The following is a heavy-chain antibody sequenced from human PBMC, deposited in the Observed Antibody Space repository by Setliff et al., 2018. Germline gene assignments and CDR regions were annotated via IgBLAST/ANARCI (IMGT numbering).Heavy chain of an antibody. CDR2: VFYNGAA. CDR1: GDSISDAS. Sequence: PSETLSLTCTVSGDSISDASIMAWIRQPPGKGLEFIGYVFYNGAAKYDPSLKSRVTMSVDTSKTQFSLKLNSMTTADTAVYYCARMSGFLYMDVWGKGTTVTVSS. J-gene: IGHJ6*03. D-gene: IGHD3-3*01. CDR3: ARMSGFLYMDV. V-gene: IGHV4-59*01.